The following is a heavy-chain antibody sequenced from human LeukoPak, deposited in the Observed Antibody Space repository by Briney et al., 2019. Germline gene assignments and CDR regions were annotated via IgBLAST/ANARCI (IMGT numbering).Heavy chain of an antibody. V-gene: IGHV3-74*01. CDR3: SRTSPTSHLDF. Sequence: PGGCLSLSCVASVFIFTTYWVHSVRQAPGKGLVWFSRINGDGSNSNYADSVKGRFTISRDNARNTLYLQMNGLRAENTPLYYYSRTSPTSHLDFCGQGTLVTVSS. CDR2: INGDGSNS. J-gene: IGHJ4*01. CDR1: VFIFTTYW. D-gene: IGHD3-3*02.